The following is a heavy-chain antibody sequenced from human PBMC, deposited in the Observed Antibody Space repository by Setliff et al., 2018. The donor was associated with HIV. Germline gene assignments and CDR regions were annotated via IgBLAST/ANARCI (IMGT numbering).Heavy chain of an antibody. CDR3: ARGGVTIAVAGGEEFDY. CDR1: GYTFTSYD. Sequence: EASVKVSCKASGYTFTSYDINWVRQATGQGLEWMGWMNPNSGNTGYAQKFQGRVTMTRNTSISTAYMELSSLRSEDTAVYYCARGGVTIAVAGGEEFDYWGQGTLVTVSS. D-gene: IGHD6-19*01. V-gene: IGHV1-8*01. CDR2: MNPNSGNT. J-gene: IGHJ4*02.